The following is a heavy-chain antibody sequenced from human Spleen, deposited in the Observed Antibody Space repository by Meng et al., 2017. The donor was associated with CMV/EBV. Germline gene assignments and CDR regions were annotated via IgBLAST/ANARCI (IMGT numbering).Heavy chain of an antibody. Sequence: ASVKVSCKASGYTFTSYGISWVRQAPGQGLEWMGWISAYNGNTNYAQKLQGRVTMTTDTSTSTAYMELRSLRSDDTAVYYCARLAHNIYYYYGMDVWGQGTTVPSP. CDR2: ISAYNGNT. CDR3: ARLAHNIYYYYGMDV. D-gene: IGHD1-14*01. V-gene: IGHV1-18*01. CDR1: GYTFTSYG. J-gene: IGHJ6*02.